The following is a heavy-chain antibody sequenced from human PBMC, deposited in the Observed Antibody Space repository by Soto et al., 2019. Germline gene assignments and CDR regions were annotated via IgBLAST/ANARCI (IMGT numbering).Heavy chain of an antibody. CDR3: ASPWQKSPPHPSSHP. Sequence: ASVKVSCKASGYTFTNYGIIWVRQAPGQGLEWMGWISGHNGKTNYAQKLQGRVTMTTDTSTSTAYMELRSLRSDDTAVYYCASPWQKSPPHPSSHPWAQRTRHTFS. CDR1: GYTFTNYG. CDR2: ISGHNGKT. J-gene: IGHJ5*02. D-gene: IGHD6-6*01. V-gene: IGHV1-18*01.